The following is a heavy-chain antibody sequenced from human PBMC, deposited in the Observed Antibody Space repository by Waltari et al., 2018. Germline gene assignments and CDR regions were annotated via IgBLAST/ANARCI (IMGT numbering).Heavy chain of an antibody. CDR2: IYYSGST. V-gene: IGHV4-39*01. Sequence: QLQLQASGPGLVKPSETLSLTCTVSGGSISSSSYYWGWIRHPPGKGLEWIGSIYYSGSTYYNPSLKSRVTISVDTSKNQFSLKLSSVTAADTAVYYCARHWTVVKASSVYFDYWGQGTLVTVSS. CDR3: ARHWTVVKASSVYFDY. D-gene: IGHD2-15*01. CDR1: GGSISSSSYY. J-gene: IGHJ4*02.